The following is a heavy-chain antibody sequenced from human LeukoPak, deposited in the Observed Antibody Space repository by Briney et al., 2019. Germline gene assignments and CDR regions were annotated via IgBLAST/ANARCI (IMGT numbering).Heavy chain of an antibody. Sequence: SETLSLTCIVSRGSISKYYWSWIRQSPGKGLEWIGYISYSGSTKYNPSFKSRVTMSVDTSKNQFSLKVTSVTAADPAVYYCARDSYNYGSGSLDYWGQGTLVIVSS. J-gene: IGHJ4*02. D-gene: IGHD5-18*01. V-gene: IGHV4-59*01. CDR1: RGSISKYY. CDR3: ARDSYNYGSGSLDY. CDR2: ISYSGST.